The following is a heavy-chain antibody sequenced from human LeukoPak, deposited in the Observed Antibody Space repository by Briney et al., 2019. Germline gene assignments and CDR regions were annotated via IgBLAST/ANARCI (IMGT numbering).Heavy chain of an antibody. CDR2: IGTAGDT. Sequence: GGSLILSCAASGFTFSSYDMHWVRQATGKSLEWVSVIGTAGDTYSPVSVKGRFTISRENAKNSLYLQMNSLRAGDTAVYYCARGLGGWGFDYWGQGTLVTVSS. CDR3: ARGLGGWGFDY. J-gene: IGHJ4*02. D-gene: IGHD6-19*01. V-gene: IGHV3-13*04. CDR1: GFTFSSYD.